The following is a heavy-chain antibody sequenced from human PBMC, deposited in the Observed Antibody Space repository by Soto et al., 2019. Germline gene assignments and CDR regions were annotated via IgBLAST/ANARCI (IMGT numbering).Heavy chain of an antibody. D-gene: IGHD3-22*01. CDR2: ISGSGGST. V-gene: IGHV3-23*01. CDR1: GFPFSSYA. Sequence: PGGSLRLSCAASGFPFSSYAMSWVRQAPGKGLEWVSAISGSGGSTYYADSVKGRFTISRDNSKNTLYLQMNSLRAEDTAVYYCAKAPYYYDSSGYLDPFDYWGQGTLVTVSS. J-gene: IGHJ4*02. CDR3: AKAPYYYDSSGYLDPFDY.